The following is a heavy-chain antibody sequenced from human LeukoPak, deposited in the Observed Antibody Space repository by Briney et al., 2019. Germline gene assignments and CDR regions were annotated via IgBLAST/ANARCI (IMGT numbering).Heavy chain of an antibody. CDR3: AKKEQQLVLYYFDY. D-gene: IGHD6-13*01. CDR2: ISGSGGST. J-gene: IGHJ4*02. CDR1: GFTFSSYG. Sequence: GGSLRLSCAASGFTFSSYGMSWVRQAPGKGLEWVSAISGSGGSTYYADSVKGRFTISRDNSKNTLYLQMNSLRAEDTAVYYCAKKEQQLVLYYFDYWGQGTLVIVSS. V-gene: IGHV3-23*01.